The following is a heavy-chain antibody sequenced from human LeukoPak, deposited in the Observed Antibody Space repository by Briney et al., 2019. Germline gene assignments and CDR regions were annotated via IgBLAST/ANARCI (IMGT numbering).Heavy chain of an antibody. D-gene: IGHD1-26*01. CDR2: MNPNSGNT. V-gene: IGHV1-8*01. Sequence: ASVKVSCKASGYTFTSYDINWVRQATGQGLEWMGWMNPNSGNTGYAQKFQGRVTMTRNTSISTAYMELSSLRSEDTAVYYCAAERLGSGSYFDYWGQGTLVTVSS. J-gene: IGHJ4*02. CDR1: GYTFTSYD. CDR3: AAERLGSGSYFDY.